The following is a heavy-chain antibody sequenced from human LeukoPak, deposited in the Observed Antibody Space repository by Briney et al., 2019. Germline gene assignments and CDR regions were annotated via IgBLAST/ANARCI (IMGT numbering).Heavy chain of an antibody. V-gene: IGHV4-61*02. CDR2: ICTSGST. J-gene: IGHJ4*02. CDR1: GDSISSGDYY. CDR3: ARDMNRANFDY. Sequence: SETLSLTCTVSGDSISSGDYYWSWIRQPAGKGLEWIGRICTSGSTNYNPSLKSRVTMSVDTSKNQFSLKLSSVTAADTAVYYCARDMNRANFDYWGQGTLVTVSS. D-gene: IGHD5-18*01.